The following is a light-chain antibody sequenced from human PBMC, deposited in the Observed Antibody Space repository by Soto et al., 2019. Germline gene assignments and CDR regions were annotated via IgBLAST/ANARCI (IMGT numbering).Light chain of an antibody. Sequence: DIQMNHSPSSLSASIGDRVTSACREGQYINTYLNWYQQKPGKAPKLLIYAASSLQSGVPSRFSGSGSGTDFTLIITSLQPEDFATYSCQQSYSAPLTFGGGSKVDIK. CDR1: QYINTY. CDR2: AAS. V-gene: IGKV1-39*01. J-gene: IGKJ4*01. CDR3: QQSYSAPLT.